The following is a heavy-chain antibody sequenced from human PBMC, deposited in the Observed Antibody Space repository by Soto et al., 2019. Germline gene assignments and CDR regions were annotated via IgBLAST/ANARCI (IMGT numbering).Heavy chain of an antibody. Sequence: XESLRLSGAASGFSFSNYSMSWVRQAPGKGLEWVSGIGAGGAGTYYADSVKGRFTISRDNSKNTLYLQMNSLRAEDTAVYHCAKEPDLGPYSGQGTLVTVS. J-gene: IGHJ4*02. V-gene: IGHV3-23*01. D-gene: IGHD7-27*01. CDR3: AKEPDLGPY. CDR1: GFSFSNYS. CDR2: IGAGGAGT.